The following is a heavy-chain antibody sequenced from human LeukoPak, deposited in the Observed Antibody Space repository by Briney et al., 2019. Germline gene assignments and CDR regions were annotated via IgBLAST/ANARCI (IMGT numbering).Heavy chain of an antibody. J-gene: IGHJ3*01. Sequence: SETLSLTCSVSSVSIRSNYWSWVRQPPGKGLEWIGYIYYTGISKYNPSLKSRVTILIDTSRNQFSLELSSVTAADTAIYYCARGTYNTSPPDLWGQGTMVTVSS. V-gene: IGHV4-59*13. CDR2: IYYTGIS. D-gene: IGHD1-14*01. CDR1: SVSIRSNY. CDR3: ARGTYNTSPPDL.